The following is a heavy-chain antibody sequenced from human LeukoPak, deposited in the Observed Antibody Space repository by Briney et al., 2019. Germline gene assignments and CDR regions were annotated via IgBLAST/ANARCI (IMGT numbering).Heavy chain of an antibody. CDR3: AKDIGPYSSGFDY. CDR1: GFTFSSYA. J-gene: IGHJ4*02. V-gene: IGHV3-23*01. Sequence: GGSLRLSCAASGFTFSSYAMSWVRQAPGKGLEWVSAISGSGGSTYYADSVKGRFTISRDNAKNSLYLQMNSLRAEDTALYYCAKDIGPYSSGFDYWGQGTLVTVSS. D-gene: IGHD6-19*01. CDR2: ISGSGGST.